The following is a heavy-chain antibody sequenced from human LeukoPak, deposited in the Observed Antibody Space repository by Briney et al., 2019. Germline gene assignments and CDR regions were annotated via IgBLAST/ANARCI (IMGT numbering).Heavy chain of an antibody. Sequence: PSETLSLTCAVYDGSFSGYYWSWIRQPPGKGLEWIGYIYYSGSTYCNPSLKSRVTISVDTSKNQFSLKLSSVTAADTAVYYCASGTFYGDYDYWGQGTLVTVSS. CDR3: ASGTFYGDYDY. V-gene: IGHV4-30-4*01. J-gene: IGHJ4*02. CDR1: DGSFSGYY. CDR2: IYYSGST. D-gene: IGHD4-17*01.